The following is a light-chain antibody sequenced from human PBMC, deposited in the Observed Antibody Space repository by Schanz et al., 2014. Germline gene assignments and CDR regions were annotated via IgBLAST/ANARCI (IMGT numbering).Light chain of an antibody. CDR1: SEKSSYI. J-gene: IGLJ3*02. CDR2: LEGSGNY. CDR3: ETWDRKPWV. V-gene: IGLV4-60*02. Sequence: QLVLTQSSAAGGEVGSSVKLTCKLSSEKSSYIIAWHQQQPGKAPRYLMKLEGSGNYNKGSGVPSRFSGSSSGADRYLTISRLQFEDEADYYCETWDRKPWVFGGGRKLTVL.